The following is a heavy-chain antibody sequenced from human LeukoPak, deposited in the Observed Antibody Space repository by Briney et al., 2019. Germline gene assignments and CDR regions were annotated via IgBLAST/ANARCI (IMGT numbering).Heavy chain of an antibody. CDR2: ISGSGGST. J-gene: IGHJ6*02. V-gene: IGHV3-23*01. Sequence: PGGSLRLSCAASGFTFSSYAMSWVRQAPGKGLEWVSAISGSGGSTYYADSVKGRFTISRDNSKNTLYLQMNSLRAEDTAVYYCAKDLGNWLDDFWSGDGMDVWGQGTTVTVSS. CDR1: GFTFSSYA. CDR3: AKDLGNWLDDFWSGDGMDV. D-gene: IGHD3-3*01.